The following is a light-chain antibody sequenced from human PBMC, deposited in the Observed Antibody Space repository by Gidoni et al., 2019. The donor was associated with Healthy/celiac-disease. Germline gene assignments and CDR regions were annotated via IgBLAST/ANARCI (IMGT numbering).Light chain of an antibody. CDR2: GTN. CDR3: AAWDDSLNGWV. J-gene: IGLJ3*02. Sequence: QSVLTQPPSASGTPGQRVTISCSGSSSNIGSITVNWYQQLPGPAPKLRIYGTNQRPSGVPDRFSGSKSGTSASLAISGLQSEDEADYYCAAWDDSLNGWVFGGGTKLTVL. CDR1: SSNIGSIT. V-gene: IGLV1-44*01.